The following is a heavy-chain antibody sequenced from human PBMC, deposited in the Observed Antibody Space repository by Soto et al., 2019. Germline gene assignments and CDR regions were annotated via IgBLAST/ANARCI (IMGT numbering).Heavy chain of an antibody. CDR3: AANSLGGGSQGDV. J-gene: IGHJ6*02. D-gene: IGHD3-10*01. Sequence: QVRLVQSGAEVNKPGSSVKVSCKAYGDTFSSYSISWVRQAPGQGLEWMGGIVTIFGTTVYAPRLQGRVTITADGPTSTSYMELSGLTFEDTAVYYCAANSLGGGSQGDVWGQGTTVTVSS. V-gene: IGHV1-69*01. CDR1: GDTFSSYS. CDR2: IVTIFGTT.